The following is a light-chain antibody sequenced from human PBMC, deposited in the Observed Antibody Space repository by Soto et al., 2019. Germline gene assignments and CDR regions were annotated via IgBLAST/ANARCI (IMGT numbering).Light chain of an antibody. Sequence: DIQLTQSPSSLSASVGDRVTITCRASQSISSYLNWYQQRPGKAPNLLIYATSSLRTGVPSRFRGSWSGADFTLTISNLQPEDFATYYCQQSYSTPPTTFGQGTRLEIK. CDR3: QQSYSTPPTT. CDR2: ATS. J-gene: IGKJ5*01. V-gene: IGKV1-39*01. CDR1: QSISSY.